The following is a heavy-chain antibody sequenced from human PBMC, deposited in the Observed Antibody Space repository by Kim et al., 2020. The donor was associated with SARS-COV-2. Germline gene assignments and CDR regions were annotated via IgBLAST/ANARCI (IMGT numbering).Heavy chain of an antibody. J-gene: IGHJ4*02. Sequence: GGSLRLSCAASGFTFDDYAMHWVRQAPGKGLEWVSGISWNSGSIGYADSVKGRFTISRDNAKNSLYLQMNSLRAEDTALYYCAKAPTPYSSGWFDYWGQGTLVTVSS. CDR2: ISWNSGSI. D-gene: IGHD6-19*01. CDR1: GFTFDDYA. CDR3: AKAPTPYSSGWFDY. V-gene: IGHV3-9*01.